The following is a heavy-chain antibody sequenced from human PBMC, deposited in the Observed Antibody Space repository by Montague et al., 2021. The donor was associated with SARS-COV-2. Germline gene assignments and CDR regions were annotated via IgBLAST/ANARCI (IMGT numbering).Heavy chain of an antibody. J-gene: IGHJ3*02. Sequence: ETLSLTCTVSGYSISSGYYWGWIRKFPGKGLEWIGSIYHSGTTYYNPSLKGRVTISVDTSKNQFSLKMYSVTAADTAQFYCARDRTFRDGYLDAFEIWGQGTMVTVSS. CDR2: IYHSGTT. D-gene: IGHD5-24*01. V-gene: IGHV4-38-2*02. CDR1: GYSISSGYY. CDR3: ARDRTFRDGYLDAFEI.